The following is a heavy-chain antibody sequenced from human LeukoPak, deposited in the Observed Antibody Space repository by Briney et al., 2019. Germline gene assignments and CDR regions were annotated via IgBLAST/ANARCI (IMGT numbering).Heavy chain of an antibody. CDR2: IYYSGST. V-gene: IGHV4-39*07. J-gene: IGHJ4*02. D-gene: IGHD5-24*01. CDR3: TAFDGYNSYYFDY. Sequence: SETLSLTCTVSGGSISSSSYYWGWIRQPPGKGLEWIGSIYYSGSTYYNPSLKSRVTISVDTSKNQFSLKLSSVTAADTAVYYCTAFDGYNSYYFDYWGQGTLVTVSS. CDR1: GGSISSSSYY.